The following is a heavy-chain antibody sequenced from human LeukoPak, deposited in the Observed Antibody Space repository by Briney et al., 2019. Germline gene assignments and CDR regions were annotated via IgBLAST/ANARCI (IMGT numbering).Heavy chain of an antibody. CDR1: GGSISSHY. CDR2: IYYSGGT. V-gene: IGHV4-59*11. D-gene: IGHD6-6*01. Sequence: SETLSLTCTVSGGSISSHYWSWIRQPPGKGLEWIGYIYYSGGTNYNPSLKSRVTISVDTSKNQFSLKLSSVTAADTAVYYCARLWRQPVPDWFDPWGQGTLVTVSS. CDR3: ARLWRQPVPDWFDP. J-gene: IGHJ5*02.